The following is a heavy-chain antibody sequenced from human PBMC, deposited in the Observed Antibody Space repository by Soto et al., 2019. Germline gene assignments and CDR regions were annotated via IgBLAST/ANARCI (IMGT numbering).Heavy chain of an antibody. CDR1: GGSISSGGYY. CDR3: ARTMKELEFDRFDI. V-gene: IGHV4-31*03. Sequence: QVQLQESGPGLVKPSQTLSLTCTVSGGSISSGGYYWSWIRQHPGKGLEWIGYIYYSVSTYYNPSLKSRVTISVDTSKDQFSLKLSSVTATDTAVYYCARTMKELEFDRFDIWGQGTMVTVSS. CDR2: IYYSVST. J-gene: IGHJ3*02. D-gene: IGHD1-1*01.